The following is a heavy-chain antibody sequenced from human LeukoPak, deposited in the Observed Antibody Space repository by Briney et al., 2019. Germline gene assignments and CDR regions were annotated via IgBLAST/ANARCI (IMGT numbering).Heavy chain of an antibody. D-gene: IGHD1-26*01. CDR2: INTNGGSA. CDR1: GFTFSTYA. CDR3: VKDVSGSYSFDY. J-gene: IGHJ4*02. Sequence: PGGSLRVSCSASGFTFSTYAMHWVRQAPGKGLEYVSSINTNGGSAYYAGSVKGRFTISRDNSKNTLYLQMSSLRPEDTAVYYCVKDVSGSYSFDYWGQGTLATVSS. V-gene: IGHV3-64D*06.